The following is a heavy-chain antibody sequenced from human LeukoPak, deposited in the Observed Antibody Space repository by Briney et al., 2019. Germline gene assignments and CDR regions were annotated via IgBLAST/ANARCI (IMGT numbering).Heavy chain of an antibody. D-gene: IGHD1-14*01. CDR2: IGPTGTDR. CDR3: ATETIGRHYDY. Sequence: GGSLRLSCAASGFTFSSCGFNWVRQAPGKGLEWVSSIGPTGTDRYYADSVRGRITISRDNAKNSMYLQMDSLRDEDTAVYYCATETIGRHYDYWGQGTLLTVSS. V-gene: IGHV3-21*01. CDR1: GFTFSSCG. J-gene: IGHJ4*02.